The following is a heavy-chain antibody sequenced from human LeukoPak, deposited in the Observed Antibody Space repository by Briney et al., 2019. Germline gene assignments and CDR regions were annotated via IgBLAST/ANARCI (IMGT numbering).Heavy chain of an antibody. CDR1: GFTFTTYS. CDR3: ARDSYDSSGYPSFGY. Sequence: GGSLRLSCAASGFTFTTYSMNWVRQAPGKGLEWVSSISSSSSYIYYADSVKGRFTISRDNAKNSLYLQMNSLTAEGTALYYCARDSYDSSGYPSFGYWGQGTLVTVSS. D-gene: IGHD3-22*01. CDR2: ISSSSSYI. V-gene: IGHV3-21*01. J-gene: IGHJ4*02.